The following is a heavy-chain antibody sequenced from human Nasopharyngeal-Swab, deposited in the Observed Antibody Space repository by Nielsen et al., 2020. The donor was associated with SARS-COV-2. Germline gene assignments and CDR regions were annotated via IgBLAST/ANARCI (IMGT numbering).Heavy chain of an antibody. CDR2: ISSSSSYP. CDR3: AREGHIVVPKAFDY. D-gene: IGHD2-21*01. J-gene: IGHJ4*02. V-gene: IGHV3-11*05. CDR1: GFTFSDYY. Sequence: GESLKISCAASGFTFSDYYMSWIRQAPGKGLEWVSYISSSSSYPNYADSVKGRFTISRDNAKNSLYLQMNSLRAEDTAVYYCAREGHIVVPKAFDYWGQGTLVTVSS.